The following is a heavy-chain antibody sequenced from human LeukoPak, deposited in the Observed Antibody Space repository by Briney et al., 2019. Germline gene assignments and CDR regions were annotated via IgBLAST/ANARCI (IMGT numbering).Heavy chain of an antibody. Sequence: GGSLRLSCAASGFTFSSYSMNWVRQAPGKGLEWVSSISSSSSYIYYADSVKGRFTISRDNAKNSLYLQINSLRAEDTAVYYCARESSPEDAFDIWGQGTMVTVSS. CDR3: ARESSPEDAFDI. CDR1: GFTFSSYS. V-gene: IGHV3-21*01. CDR2: ISSSSSYI. J-gene: IGHJ3*02.